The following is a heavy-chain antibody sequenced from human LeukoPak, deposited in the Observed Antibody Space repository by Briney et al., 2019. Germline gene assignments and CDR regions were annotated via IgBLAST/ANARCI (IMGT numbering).Heavy chain of an antibody. J-gene: IGHJ6*02. CDR2: ISGSGGTT. Sequence: GGSLRLSCAASGFTFSSYAMSWVRQAPGKGLEWVSAISGSGGTTYYADSVKGRFTISRDNSKNTLYLQMNSLRAEDTAVYYCAKDLGQQLNYYYYGMDVWGQGTTVTVSS. D-gene: IGHD6-13*01. V-gene: IGHV3-23*01. CDR1: GFTFSSYA. CDR3: AKDLGQQLNYYYYGMDV.